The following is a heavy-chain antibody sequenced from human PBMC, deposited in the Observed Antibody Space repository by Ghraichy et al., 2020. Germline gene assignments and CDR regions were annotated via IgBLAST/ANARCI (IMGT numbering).Heavy chain of an antibody. CDR2: IYYSGST. D-gene: IGHD3-3*01. V-gene: IGHV4-39*01. Sequence: SETLSLTCTVSGGSISSSSYYWGWIRQPPGKGLEWIGSIYYSGSTYYNPSLKSRVTISVNTSKNQFSLKLSSVTAANTAVYYCARHTSYDFWSGYSGFDYWGQGTLVNVSS. J-gene: IGHJ4*02. CDR3: ARHTSYDFWSGYSGFDY. CDR1: GGSISSSSYY.